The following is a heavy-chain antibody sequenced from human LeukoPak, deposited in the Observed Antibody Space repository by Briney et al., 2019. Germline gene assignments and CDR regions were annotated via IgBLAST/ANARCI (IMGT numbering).Heavy chain of an antibody. CDR2: IGSAGVT. CDR1: AFTFSTYA. J-gene: IGHJ4*02. D-gene: IGHD3-10*01. CDR3: AKHLSGSKCFDY. V-gene: IGHV3-23*01. Sequence: GGSLRLSCAASAFTFSTYALTWVRQAPGKGLEWVSAIGSAGVTFYADSVKGRFTISRDNSKNTLYLQMSSLRAEDTALYYCAKHLSGSKCFDYWGQGTLVTVSS.